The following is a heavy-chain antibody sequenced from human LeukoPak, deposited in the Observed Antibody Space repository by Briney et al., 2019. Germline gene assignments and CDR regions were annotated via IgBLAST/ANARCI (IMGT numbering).Heavy chain of an antibody. CDR3: ARMITAAGAEYFDL. D-gene: IGHD6-13*01. CDR2: IYYSGNT. J-gene: IGHJ2*01. CDR1: DGPISTYY. V-gene: IGHV4-59*01. Sequence: SETLSLTCTVSDGPISTYYWNWIRQPPGKGLEWIGFIYYSGNTNYNPSLKSRVTMSIDTSKNQYSLKLSSVTAADTAVYFCARMITAAGAEYFDLWGRGTLVTVSS.